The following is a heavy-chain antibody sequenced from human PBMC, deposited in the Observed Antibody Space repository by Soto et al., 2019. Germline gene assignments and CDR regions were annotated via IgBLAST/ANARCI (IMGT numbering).Heavy chain of an antibody. CDR2: ITDSDSTT. CDR3: ATRFGATWHPYCFDY. CDR1: GFTFNNYA. J-gene: IGHJ4*02. D-gene: IGHD3-16*01. Sequence: PGGSLRLSCATSGFTFNNYAMSWVRQAPGKGLEWVSAITDSDSTTFYADSVKGRFTISRDNSRNTLFLQMDSLRADDTAVYYCATRFGATWHPYCFDYWGQGTLVTVSS. V-gene: IGHV3-23*01.